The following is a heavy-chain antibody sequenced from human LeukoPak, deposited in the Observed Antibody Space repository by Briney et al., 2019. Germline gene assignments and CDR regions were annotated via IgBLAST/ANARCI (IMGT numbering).Heavy chain of an antibody. Sequence: SETLSLTCTVSGDSISSSNSYWGWIRQPPGKGLAWIATFYYGGSIYYNPSLKSRVTISVDTSKNQFSLKLSSVTAADTAVYYCARQLTGGDLDYWGQGTLVTVSS. CDR3: ARQLTGGDLDY. V-gene: IGHV4-39*01. CDR1: GDSISSSNSY. D-gene: IGHD3-16*01. J-gene: IGHJ4*02. CDR2: FYYGGSI.